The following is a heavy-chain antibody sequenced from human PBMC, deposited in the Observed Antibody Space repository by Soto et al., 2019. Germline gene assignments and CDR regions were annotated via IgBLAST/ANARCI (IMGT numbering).Heavy chain of an antibody. Sequence: QVQLQQWGAGLLKPSETLSLTCAVYGGSFSXYYWXWIRQPPGKGLEWIGEXNHSGXTNXNPSLKSRVTISVDTSKNQFSLKLSSVTAADTAVYYCARGHSSYYDILTGYSFYYYYYYMDVWGKGTTVTVSS. CDR2: XNHSGXT. D-gene: IGHD3-9*01. CDR3: ARGHSSYYDILTGYSFYYYYYYMDV. CDR1: GGSFSXYY. J-gene: IGHJ6*03. V-gene: IGHV4-34*01.